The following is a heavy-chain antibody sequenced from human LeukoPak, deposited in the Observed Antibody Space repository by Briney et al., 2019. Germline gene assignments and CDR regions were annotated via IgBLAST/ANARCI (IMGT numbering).Heavy chain of an antibody. CDR3: AKNGKYYFDY. CDR2: ISSSGDST. V-gene: IGHV3-23*01. J-gene: IGHJ4*02. CDR1: GFTFTYFA. Sequence: GGSLRLSCAASGFTFTYFAFSWVRQAPGKGLEWVSTISSSGDSTYYADSVKGRFTLSRDNSKNTLYLQMNSLRAEDTAVNYCAKNGKYYFDYWGQGTLLTVSS.